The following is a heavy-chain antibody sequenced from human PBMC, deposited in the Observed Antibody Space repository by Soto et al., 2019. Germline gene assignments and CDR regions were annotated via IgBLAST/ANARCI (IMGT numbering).Heavy chain of an antibody. D-gene: IGHD6-19*01. CDR2: IYYSGST. CDR3: ARDLSAIAVAGAGGWDAFDI. J-gene: IGHJ3*02. Sequence: SETLSLTCTVSGGSISSGDYYWSWIRQPPGKGLEWIGYIYYSGSTYYNPSLKSRVTISVDTSKNQFSLKLSSVTAADTAVYYCARDLSAIAVAGAGGWDAFDIWGQGTMVTVSS. V-gene: IGHV4-30-4*01. CDR1: GGSISSGDYY.